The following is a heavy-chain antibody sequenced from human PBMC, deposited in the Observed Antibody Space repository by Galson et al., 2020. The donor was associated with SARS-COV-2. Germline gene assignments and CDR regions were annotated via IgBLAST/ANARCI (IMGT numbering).Heavy chain of an antibody. Sequence: SQTLSLTCTVSGGSISSYYWSWIRQPPGKGLEWIGYIYYSGSTNYNPSLKSRVTISVDTSKNQFSLKLSSVTAADTAVYYCASGYYYAAFDYWGQGTLVTVSS. D-gene: IGHD3-10*01. CDR3: ASGYYYAAFDY. CDR2: IYYSGST. V-gene: IGHV4-59*13. J-gene: IGHJ4*02. CDR1: GGSISSYY.